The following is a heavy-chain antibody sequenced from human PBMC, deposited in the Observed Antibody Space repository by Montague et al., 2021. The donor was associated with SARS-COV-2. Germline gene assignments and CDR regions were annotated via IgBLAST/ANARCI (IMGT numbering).Heavy chain of an antibody. CDR2: IYHSGST. CDR1: GGSISNYY. CDR3: ARGGGYYNNGLDV. V-gene: IGHV4-59*01. Sequence: SETLSLTCTVSGGSISNYYWSWIRQPPGRGLEWIGYIYHSGSTDYSPSLKSRVTISLDTSKNQFSLKLTSVTAADTAVYYCARGGGYYNNGLDVWGPGTTVTVSS. J-gene: IGHJ6*02. D-gene: IGHD3-22*01.